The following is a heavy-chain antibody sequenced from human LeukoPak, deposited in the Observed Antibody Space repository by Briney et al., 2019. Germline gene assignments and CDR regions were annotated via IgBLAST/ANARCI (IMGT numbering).Heavy chain of an antibody. CDR1: GYSINTINRAYY. V-gene: IGHV4-38-2*01. J-gene: IGHJ4*02. CDR2: IYHSGST. D-gene: IGHD6-6*01. CDR3: ASLYSSSSFDF. Sequence: SETLSLTCAVSGYSINTINRAYYWAWIRQPPGKGLEWIGNIYHSGSTYYNPSLKSRVTISVDTSKNQFSLKLNSVTAADTAVYYCASLYSSSSFDFWGQGTLVTVSS.